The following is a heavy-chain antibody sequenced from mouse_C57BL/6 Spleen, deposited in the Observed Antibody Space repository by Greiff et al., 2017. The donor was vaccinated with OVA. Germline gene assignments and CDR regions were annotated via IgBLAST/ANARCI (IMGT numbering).Heavy chain of an antibody. D-gene: IGHD2-1*01. CDR2: IDPSDSYT. J-gene: IGHJ3*01. Sequence: VQLQQSGAELVRPGTSVKLSCKASGYTFTSYWMHWVKQRPGQGLEWIGVIDPSDSYTNYNQKFKGKATLTVDTSSSTAYMQLSSLTSEDSAVYYCARGGFYYGNYVAWFAYWGQGTLVTVSA. CDR1: GYTFTSYW. CDR3: ARGGFYYGNYVAWFAY. V-gene: IGHV1-59*01.